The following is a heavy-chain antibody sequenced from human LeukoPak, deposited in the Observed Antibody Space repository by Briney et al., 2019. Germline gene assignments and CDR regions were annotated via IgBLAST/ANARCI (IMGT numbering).Heavy chain of an antibody. CDR3: ARFLARLKVTPDDAFDI. CDR1: GFTFSDYY. D-gene: IGHD4-23*01. CDR2: ISSSGSTI. V-gene: IGHV3-11*01. Sequence: PGGSLRLSCAASGFTFSDYYMSWIRQAPGKGLEWVSYISSSGSTIYYADSVKGRFTISRDNAKNSLYLQMNSLRAEDTAVYYCARFLARLKVTPDDAFDIWGQGTMVTVSS. J-gene: IGHJ3*02.